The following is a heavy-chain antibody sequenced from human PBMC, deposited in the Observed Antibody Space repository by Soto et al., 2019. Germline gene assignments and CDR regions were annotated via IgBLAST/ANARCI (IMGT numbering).Heavy chain of an antibody. CDR1: GYTFTSYG. Sequence: QVQLVQSGAEVKKPGASVKVSCKASGYTFTSYGVSWVRLAPGQGLEWMGWISAYNGNTNYAQKLQGRVTMTTDTSTSTAYMELRSLRSDDTAVYYCARTYYDILTGYPYYFDYWGQGTLVTVSS. CDR3: ARTYYDILTGYPYYFDY. D-gene: IGHD3-9*01. CDR2: ISAYNGNT. V-gene: IGHV1-18*01. J-gene: IGHJ4*02.